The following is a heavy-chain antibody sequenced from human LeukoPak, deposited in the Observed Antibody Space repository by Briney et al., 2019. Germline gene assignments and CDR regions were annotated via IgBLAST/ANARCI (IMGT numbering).Heavy chain of an antibody. CDR3: ARDGDQQLWLDWFDP. V-gene: IGHV7-4-1*02. J-gene: IGHJ5*02. CDR2: INTTTGKP. D-gene: IGHD5-18*01. CDR1: GYNFTSYP. Sequence: ASVKVSCKASGYNFTSYPMNWVRQAPGQGLEWMGWINTTTGKPTYARDFTGRCVFSLDTSVSTAYLQISSLKAEDTAVYYCARDGDQQLWLDWFDPWGQGTLVTVSS.